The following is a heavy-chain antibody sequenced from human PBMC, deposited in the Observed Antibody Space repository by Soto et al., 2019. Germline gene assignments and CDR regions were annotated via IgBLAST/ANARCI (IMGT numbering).Heavy chain of an antibody. CDR2: IYWDDDE. Sequence: ITLKESGPTLVKPTQTLTLTCTFSGFSLSTSGVGVGWIRQPPGKALEWLALIYWDDDERYSPSLDSRLTITKDTSKNQVVLTMTNMDSVDTATYYCARSTTMKSSDYWGQGTLVTVDS. CDR3: ARSTTMKSSDY. CDR1: GFSLSTSGVG. V-gene: IGHV2-5*02. D-gene: IGHD4-4*01. J-gene: IGHJ4*02.